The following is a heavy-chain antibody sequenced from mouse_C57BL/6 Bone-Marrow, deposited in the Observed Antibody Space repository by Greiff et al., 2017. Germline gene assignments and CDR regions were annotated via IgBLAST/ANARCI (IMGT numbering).Heavy chain of an antibody. D-gene: IGHD2-10*02. V-gene: IGHV5-17*01. Sequence: VKLVESGGGLVKPGGSLKLSCAASGFTFSDYGMHWVRQAPEKGLEWVAYISSGSSTIYYADPVKGRFTISRDNAKNTLCLQMTSLRSEDTAMYYFARSWGYDIDYWGQGTSLTVSS. CDR3: ARSWGYDIDY. J-gene: IGHJ2*02. CDR2: ISSGSSTI. CDR1: GFTFSDYG.